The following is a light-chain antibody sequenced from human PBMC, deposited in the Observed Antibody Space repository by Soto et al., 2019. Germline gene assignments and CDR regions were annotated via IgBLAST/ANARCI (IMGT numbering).Light chain of an antibody. V-gene: IGKV1-5*03. CDR2: KAS. J-gene: IGKJ2*01. Sequence: DIPMTQSPSTLSASVGDRVTITCRASQSIGNWLAWYQQKPGKAPKLLIYKASSLESGVPSRFSGSGSGTDFTLTISSLQPDDFATYYCQQYNTYPVAFGQGTMVEIK. CDR3: QQYNTYPVA. CDR1: QSIGNW.